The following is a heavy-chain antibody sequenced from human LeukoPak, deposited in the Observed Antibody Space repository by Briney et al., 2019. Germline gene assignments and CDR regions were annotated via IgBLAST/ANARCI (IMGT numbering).Heavy chain of an antibody. V-gene: IGHV3-30-3*01. J-gene: IGHJ5*02. CDR1: GFTFSSYA. Sequence: GGSLRLSCAASGFTFSSYAMHWVRQAPGKGLEWVAVISYDGSNKYYADSVEGRFTISRDNSKNTLYLQMNSLRAEDTAVYYCARAVAWGQGTLVTVSS. CDR2: ISYDGSNK. CDR3: ARAVA.